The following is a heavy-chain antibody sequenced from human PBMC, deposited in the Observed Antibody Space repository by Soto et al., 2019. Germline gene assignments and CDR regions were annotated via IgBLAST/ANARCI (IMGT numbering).Heavy chain of an antibody. Sequence: ASVKVSCKTSGYTFNIYGINWVRQAPGQGLEWMGWIKPHNGNTKYAQTLQDRLIMTTDTATSTAYMELRSLRSDDTAVYYCARDLDGSGSYYTDYWSQGTLVTSPQ. CDR3: ARDLDGSGSYYTDY. CDR1: GYTFNIYG. D-gene: IGHD3-10*01. V-gene: IGHV1-18*01. CDR2: IKPHNGNT. J-gene: IGHJ4*02.